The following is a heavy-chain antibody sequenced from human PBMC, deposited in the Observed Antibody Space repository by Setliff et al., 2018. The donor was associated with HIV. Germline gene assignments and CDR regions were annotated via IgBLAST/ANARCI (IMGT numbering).Heavy chain of an antibody. J-gene: IGHJ4*02. Sequence: PGGSLRLSCAASGFTLNSSHWMHWVRQAPGKGLEWVAHIRFDGNREYYADSVKGRFTVSRDNSKDTVFLEIHSLRAGDTAVYYCAKERGDGHGYYFHYWGQGTLVTVSS. V-gene: IGHV3-30*02. CDR1: GFTLNSSHW. D-gene: IGHD3-3*01. CDR2: IRFDGNRE. CDR3: AKERGDGHGYYFHY.